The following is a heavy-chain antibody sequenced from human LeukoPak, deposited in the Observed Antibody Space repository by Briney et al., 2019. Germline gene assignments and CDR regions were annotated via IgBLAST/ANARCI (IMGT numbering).Heavy chain of an antibody. J-gene: IGHJ6*02. D-gene: IGHD6-19*01. V-gene: IGHV1-69*04. Sequence: SVKVSCKASGGTFSSYAISWVRQAPGQGLEWMGRIIPILGIANYAQKFQGRVTITADKSTSTAYMELSSLRSEDTAVYYCARVYSSGWYVPVSYYYYYGMDVWGQGTTVTVSS. CDR3: ARVYSSGWYVPVSYYYYYGMDV. CDR1: GGTFSSYA. CDR2: IIPILGIA.